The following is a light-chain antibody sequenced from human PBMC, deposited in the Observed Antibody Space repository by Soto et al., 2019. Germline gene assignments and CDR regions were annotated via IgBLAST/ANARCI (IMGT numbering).Light chain of an antibody. CDR1: QSVFDSFNRKTH. J-gene: IGKJ3*01. V-gene: IGKV4-1*01. Sequence: IVVTQSPDSLAVSLGERATINCKSGQSVFDSFNRKTHLAWYQQRPGQPPKLLIYWASTRESGVPDRFSGSGSTTDFTLTINSLQPEDVAVYYCQQYQAIPFTFGPGTKVDIK. CDR2: WAS. CDR3: QQYQAIPFT.